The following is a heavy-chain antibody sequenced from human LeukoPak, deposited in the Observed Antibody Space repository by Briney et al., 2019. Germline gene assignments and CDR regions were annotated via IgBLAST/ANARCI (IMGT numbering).Heavy chain of an antibody. CDR2: IYYSGST. V-gene: IGHV4-59*01. J-gene: IGHJ6*02. Sequence: SETLSLTCTVSGGSISSYYWSWIRQPPGKGLEWIGYIYYSGSTNYNPSLKSRVTISVDTSKDQFSLKLSSVTAADTAVYYCARGWTRGTYCSGGSCYSGYYGMDVWGQGTTVTVSS. D-gene: IGHD2-15*01. CDR1: GGSISSYY. CDR3: ARGWTRGTYCSGGSCYSGYYGMDV.